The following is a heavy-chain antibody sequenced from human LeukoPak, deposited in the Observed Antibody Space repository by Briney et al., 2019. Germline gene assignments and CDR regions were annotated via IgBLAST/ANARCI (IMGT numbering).Heavy chain of an antibody. J-gene: IGHJ5*02. CDR3: ARDEGNCTNGVCYFGGWFDP. CDR1: DYSISSGYY. CDR2: MYHSGSA. Sequence: SETLSLTCTVSDYSISSGYYWGWIRPPPGMGLEWIGSMYHSGSAYYNPSLKSRVTISVDTSKNQFSLKLSSVTAADTAVYYCARDEGNCTNGVCYFGGWFDPWGQGTLVTVSS. V-gene: IGHV4-38-2*02. D-gene: IGHD2-8*01.